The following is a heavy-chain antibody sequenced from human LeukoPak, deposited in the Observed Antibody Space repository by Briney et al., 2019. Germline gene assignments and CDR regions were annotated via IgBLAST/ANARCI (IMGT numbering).Heavy chain of an antibody. V-gene: IGHV4-59*01. J-gene: IGHJ4*02. CDR3: ARARDDILTGYSGVYFDY. Sequence: PSETLSLTCTVSGGSISSYYWSWIRQPPGKGLEWIGYIYYSGSTNYNPSLKSRVTISVDTSKNQFSLKLSSVTAADTAVYYCARARDDILTGYSGVYFDYWGQGTLVTVSS. D-gene: IGHD3-9*01. CDR1: GGSISSYY. CDR2: IYYSGST.